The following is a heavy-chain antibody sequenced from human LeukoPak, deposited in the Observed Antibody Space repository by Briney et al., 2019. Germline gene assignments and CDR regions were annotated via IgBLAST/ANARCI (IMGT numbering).Heavy chain of an antibody. Sequence: GGSLRLSCAASGFTFSSHALSCVRQAPGKGLEWISSLSGSGYNTYYADSVKGRFTISRDNSKNTVYLQMNSLRAEDTAVYYCAKDPYGTGYFDYWGQGTLVTVSS. J-gene: IGHJ4*02. CDR1: GFTFSSHA. CDR2: LSGSGYNT. CDR3: AKDPYGTGYFDY. V-gene: IGHV3-23*01. D-gene: IGHD4-17*01.